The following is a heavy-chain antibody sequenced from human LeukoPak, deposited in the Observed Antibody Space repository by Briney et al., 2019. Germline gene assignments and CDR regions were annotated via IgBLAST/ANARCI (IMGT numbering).Heavy chain of an antibody. V-gene: IGHV3-48*03. CDR1: GFTFSSYE. J-gene: IGHJ6*02. Sequence: GGSLRLSCSASGFTFSSYEMNWVRQAPGKGLEWVSYISSSGGTIYYADSVKGRFTISRDNAKNSLYLQMNSLRAEDTAVYYCARDLSYCTIASCSYYYYGMDVWGRGTTVTVSS. D-gene: IGHD2-2*01. CDR2: ISSSGGTI. CDR3: ARDLSYCTIASCSYYYYGMDV.